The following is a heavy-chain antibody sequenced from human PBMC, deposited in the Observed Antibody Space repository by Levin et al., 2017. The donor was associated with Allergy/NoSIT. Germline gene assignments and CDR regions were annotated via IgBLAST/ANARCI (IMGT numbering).Heavy chain of an antibody. V-gene: IGHV3-30*03. J-gene: IGHJ4*02. D-gene: IGHD3-22*01. CDR2: ISYDGSNK. Sequence: PGGSLRLSCAASGFTFSSYGMHWVRQAPGKGLEWVAVISYDGSNKYYADSVKGRFTISRDNSKNTLYLQMNSLRAEDTAVYYCAVDSSALAAEDYWGQGTLVTVSS. CDR3: AVDSSALAAEDY. CDR1: GFTFSSYG.